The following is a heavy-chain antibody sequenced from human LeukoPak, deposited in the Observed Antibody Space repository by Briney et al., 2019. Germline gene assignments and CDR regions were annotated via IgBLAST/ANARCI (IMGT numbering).Heavy chain of an antibody. CDR3: VKGACSSGCSGNH. CDR2: ITDSYNT. V-gene: IGHV3-23*01. J-gene: IGHJ5*02. D-gene: IGHD6-19*01. Sequence: GGSLRLSCAASGITFSDSAMYWVRQAPGKGLEGVSAITDSYNTYYGDSVKGRFTISRDNSKKTLYLQMNSLRVDDTALYYCVKGACSSGCSGNHWGQGTRVIVSS. CDR1: GITFSDSA.